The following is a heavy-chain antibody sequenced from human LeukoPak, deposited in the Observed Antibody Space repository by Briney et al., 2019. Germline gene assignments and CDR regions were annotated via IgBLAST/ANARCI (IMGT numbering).Heavy chain of an antibody. J-gene: IGHJ4*02. D-gene: IGHD3-16*01. CDR1: GFTFSSYA. CDR3: ADGGYRAY. V-gene: IGHV3-30-3*01. Sequence: PGGSLRLSCAASGFTFSSYAMHWVRQAPGKGLEWVAVISYDGSNKYYADSVKGRFTISRDNSKNTLYLQMNSLRAEDTAVYYCADGGYRAYWGQGTLVTVSS. CDR2: ISYDGSNK.